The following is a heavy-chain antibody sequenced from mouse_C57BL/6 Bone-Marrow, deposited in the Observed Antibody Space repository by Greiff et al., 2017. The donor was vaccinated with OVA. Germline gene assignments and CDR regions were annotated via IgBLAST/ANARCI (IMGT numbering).Heavy chain of an antibody. J-gene: IGHJ1*03. CDR2: ISNGGGST. Sequence: EVNVVESGGGLVQPGGSLKLSCAASGFTFSDYYMYWVRQTPEKRLEWVAYISNGGGSTYYPDTVKGRFTISRDNAKNTLYLQMSRLKSEDTAMYYCARRGTSGDFDVWGTGTTVTVSS. CDR3: ARRGTSGDFDV. CDR1: GFTFSDYY. D-gene: IGHD3-1*01. V-gene: IGHV5-12*01.